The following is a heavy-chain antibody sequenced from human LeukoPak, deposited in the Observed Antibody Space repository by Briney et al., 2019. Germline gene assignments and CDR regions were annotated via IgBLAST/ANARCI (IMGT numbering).Heavy chain of an antibody. CDR2: INPNGDYI. Sequence: PGGSLRLSCAASGFIFSSYNMNWVRQAPGKGLEWVSSINPNGDYIYYADSVKGRLTISRDNTKNSLYLQMNSLKAEDTAVYYCARGIGYFDWLLFSWSQGTLLTVSS. D-gene: IGHD3-9*01. V-gene: IGHV3-21*06. CDR3: ARGIGYFDWLLFS. J-gene: IGHJ5*02. CDR1: GFIFSSYN.